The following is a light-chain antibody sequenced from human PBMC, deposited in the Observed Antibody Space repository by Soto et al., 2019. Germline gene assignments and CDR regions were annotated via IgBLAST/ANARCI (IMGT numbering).Light chain of an antibody. V-gene: IGKV1-5*03. CDR2: KAS. CDR1: QSISCW. Sequence: DIQMTQSPSTLSASVGDRVTITCRASQSISCWLAWYQQKPGKAPKLLIYKASSLESGVPSRFSGSGYGTGFTLTISSLQPDDFATYYRQQYNSYSPYTFGQGTKLEIK. CDR3: QQYNSYSPYT. J-gene: IGKJ2*01.